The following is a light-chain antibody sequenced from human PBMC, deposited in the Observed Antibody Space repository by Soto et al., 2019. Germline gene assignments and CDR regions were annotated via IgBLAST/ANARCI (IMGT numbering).Light chain of an antibody. Sequence: DNQMTQSPSTLSASVGDRVTIACRASQSINRHLAWYQQKPGKAPKLLIYVASSLNSGVPSRFSGSGSGTEFTLTISNLQHDDFATYYCQQYNLYSTFGQGTKVEIK. CDR2: VAS. CDR3: QQYNLYST. V-gene: IGKV1-5*03. CDR1: QSINRH. J-gene: IGKJ1*01.